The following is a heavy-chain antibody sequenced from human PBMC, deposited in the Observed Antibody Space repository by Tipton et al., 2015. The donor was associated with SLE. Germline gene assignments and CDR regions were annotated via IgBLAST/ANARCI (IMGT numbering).Heavy chain of an antibody. V-gene: IGHV4-34*01. J-gene: IGHJ4*02. D-gene: IGHD4-11*01. CDR3: AATVTSYYFDY. CDR2: INHSGSS. CDR1: GGSFSGYY. Sequence: TLSLTCAVYGGSFSGYYWSWIRQSPGKGLEWIGEINHSGSSNYNPSLKSRVTISVDTSKNQFSLKLSSVTAADTAVYYCAATVTSYYFDYWGQGTLVTVSS.